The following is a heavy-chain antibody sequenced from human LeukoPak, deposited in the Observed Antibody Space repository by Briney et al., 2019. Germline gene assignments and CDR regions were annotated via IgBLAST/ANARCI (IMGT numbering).Heavy chain of an antibody. V-gene: IGHV3-23*01. Sequence: GGSLRLSCAASGFTFSSYAMSWVRQAPGKGLEWVSAISGSGGSTYYADSVKGRFTISRDNAKNSLYLQMNSLRAEDTAVFYRARARRADLRFGEAFRHSKAVRAFDIWGQGTTVTVSS. D-gene: IGHD3-10*01. CDR2: ISGSGGST. J-gene: IGHJ3*02. CDR3: ARARRADLRFGEAFRHSKAVRAFDI. CDR1: GFTFSSYA.